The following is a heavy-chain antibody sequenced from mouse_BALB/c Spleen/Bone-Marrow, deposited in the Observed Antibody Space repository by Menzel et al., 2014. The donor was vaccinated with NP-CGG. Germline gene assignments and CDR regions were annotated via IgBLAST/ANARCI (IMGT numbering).Heavy chain of an antibody. CDR2: IYPGDGDT. Sequence: QVQLKQSGAELARPGASVKLSCKASGYTFTSYWMQWVKQRPGQGLEWIGAIYPGDGDTRYTQKFKGKATLTTDKSSNTAYMQLSSLTSEDSAVYYCARKNGNYHEYFDDWGAGTTVTFSS. CDR3: ARKNGNYHEYFDD. D-gene: IGHD2-1*01. V-gene: IGHV1-87*01. CDR1: GYTFTSYW. J-gene: IGHJ1*01.